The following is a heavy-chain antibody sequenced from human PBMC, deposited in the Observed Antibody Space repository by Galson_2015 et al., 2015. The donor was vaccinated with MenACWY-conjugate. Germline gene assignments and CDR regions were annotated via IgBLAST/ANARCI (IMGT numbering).Heavy chain of an antibody. D-gene: IGHD3-22*01. CDR3: ASAYDSSAYYYLD. V-gene: IGHV3-20*03. J-gene: IGHJ4*02. Sequence: QVPGKVLEWVSGVNWNSGTTGYAASVKGRFTISRDNAKNSLYLQINSLRVDDTALYYCASAYDSSAYYYLDWGQGTLVSVSS. CDR2: VNWNSGTT.